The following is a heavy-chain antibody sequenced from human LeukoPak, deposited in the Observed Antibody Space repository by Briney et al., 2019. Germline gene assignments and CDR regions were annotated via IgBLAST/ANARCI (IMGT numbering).Heavy chain of an antibody. J-gene: IGHJ4*02. CDR2: IIPIFGTA. D-gene: IGHD4-11*01. CDR3: AHITVTTTHTDY. CDR1: GGTFSSYA. Sequence: SVKVSCKASGGTFSSYAISWVRQAPGQGLEWMGGIIPIFGTANYAQKFQGRVTITADESTSTAYMELSSLRSEDTAVYYCAHITVTTTHTDYWGQGTLATVSS. V-gene: IGHV1-69*13.